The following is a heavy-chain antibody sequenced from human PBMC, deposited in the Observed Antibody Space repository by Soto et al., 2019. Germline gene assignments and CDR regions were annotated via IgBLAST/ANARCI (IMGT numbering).Heavy chain of an antibody. CDR1: GFTFSSYS. CDR2: ISSSSSTI. J-gene: IGHJ4*02. D-gene: IGHD2-15*01. Sequence: GGSLRLSCAASGFTFSSYSMNWVRQAPGKGLEWVSYISSSSSTIYYADSVKGRFTISRDNAKNSLYLQMNSLRAEDTAVYYCAKDLRTYVGFCFDYWGQGTLVTVSS. CDR3: AKDLRTYVGFCFDY. V-gene: IGHV3-48*01.